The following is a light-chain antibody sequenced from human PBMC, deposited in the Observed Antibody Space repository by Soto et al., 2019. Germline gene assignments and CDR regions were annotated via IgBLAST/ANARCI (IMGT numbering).Light chain of an antibody. V-gene: IGKV1-5*03. CDR3: QLTYGTPRR. CDR2: KAS. CDR1: QTISNW. Sequence: ITTSQSPSTLSGSVGNTVTIACRASQTISNWLAWYQQKPGKAPKLLIYKASTLKSGVPSRFSGSGSGTDFTLTIIRLQPEDFAPYYCQLTYGTPRRFGEGTKVDI. J-gene: IGKJ1*01.